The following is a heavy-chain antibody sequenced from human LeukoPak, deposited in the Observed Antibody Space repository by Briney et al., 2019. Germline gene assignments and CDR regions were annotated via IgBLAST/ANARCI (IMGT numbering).Heavy chain of an antibody. J-gene: IGHJ4*02. D-gene: IGHD6-19*01. V-gene: IGHV3-21*01. CDR2: ISSSSSYI. Sequence: PGGSLRLSCAASGFTFSSYSMNWVRQAPGKGLEWVSSISSSSSYIYYADSVKGRFTISRDNAKNSLYLQMNSLRAEDTAVYYCARDGGAVAGRIDYWGQRTLVTVSS. CDR1: GFTFSSYS. CDR3: ARDGGAVAGRIDY.